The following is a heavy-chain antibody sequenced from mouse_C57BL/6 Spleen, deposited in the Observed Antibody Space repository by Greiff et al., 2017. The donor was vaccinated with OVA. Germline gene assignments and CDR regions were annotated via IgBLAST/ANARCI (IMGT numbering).Heavy chain of an antibody. CDR3: TAQATLYAMDY. V-gene: IGHV1-64*01. D-gene: IGHD3-2*02. J-gene: IGHJ4*01. CDR1: GYTFTSYW. Sequence: QVQLQQSGAELVKPGASVKLSCKASGYTFTSYWMHWVKQRPGQGLEWIGMIHPNSGSTNYNEKFKSKATLTVDKSSSTAYMQLSSLTSEDSAVYYCTAQATLYAMDYWGQGTSVTVSS. CDR2: IHPNSGST.